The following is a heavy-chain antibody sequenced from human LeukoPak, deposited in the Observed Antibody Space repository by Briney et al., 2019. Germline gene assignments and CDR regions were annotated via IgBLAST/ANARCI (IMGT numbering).Heavy chain of an antibody. V-gene: IGHV4-4*07. J-gene: IGHJ4*02. CDR3: ARDAGYSGYDYTPSFDY. CDR1: GGSISSYY. CDR2: IYTSGST. Sequence: SETLSLTCTASGGSISSYYWSWIRQPAGKGLEWIGRIYTSGSTNYNPSLKSRVTMSVDTSKNQFSLKLSSVTAADTAVYYCARDAGYSGYDYTPSFDYWGQGTLVTVSS. D-gene: IGHD5-12*01.